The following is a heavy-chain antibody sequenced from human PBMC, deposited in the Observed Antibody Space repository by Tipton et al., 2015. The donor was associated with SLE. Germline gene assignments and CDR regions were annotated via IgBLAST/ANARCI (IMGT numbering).Heavy chain of an antibody. CDR3: ARGGQQGY. V-gene: IGHV3-11*06. J-gene: IGHJ4*02. Sequence: GSLRLSCAGSGFTLSDFYMTWIRQAPGKGLEWVASISVSSGFTNYADSVKGRFTISRDNAENSLYLQMNSLRAEDTAVYYCARGGQQGYWGQGTLVTVSS. CDR2: ISVSSGFT. D-gene: IGHD6-13*01. CDR1: GFTLSDFY.